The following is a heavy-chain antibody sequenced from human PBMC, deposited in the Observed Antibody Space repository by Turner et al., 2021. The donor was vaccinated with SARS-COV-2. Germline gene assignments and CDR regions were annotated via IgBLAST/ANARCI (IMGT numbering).Heavy chain of an antibody. CDR2: IIPILGRA. Sequence: QVQLVQSGAEVKKPGSSVKVSCKASQGTFSSYTISWVRQAPGQGPEWMGRIIPILGRANYAQKFQGRVTITADKSTSTAYMEVSSLRSEDTAVYYCATRVYDILTGLELGYFDYWGQGTLVTVSS. V-gene: IGHV1-69*02. J-gene: IGHJ4*02. D-gene: IGHD3-9*01. CDR1: QGTFSSYT. CDR3: ATRVYDILTGLELGYFDY.